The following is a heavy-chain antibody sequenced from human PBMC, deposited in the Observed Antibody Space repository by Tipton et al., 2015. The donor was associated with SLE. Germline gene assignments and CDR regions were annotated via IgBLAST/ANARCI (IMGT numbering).Heavy chain of an antibody. CDR3: ARDGGDYGY. D-gene: IGHD4-17*01. Sequence: TLSLTCAVSCYSISSGYYWGWIRQPPGKGLEWIGSFYHSGSTYYNPSLKSRVTISVDASKNQFSLKLSSVTAADTAVYYCARDGGDYGYWGQGTLVTVSS. CDR1: CYSISSGYY. J-gene: IGHJ4*02. CDR2: FYHSGST. V-gene: IGHV4-38-2*02.